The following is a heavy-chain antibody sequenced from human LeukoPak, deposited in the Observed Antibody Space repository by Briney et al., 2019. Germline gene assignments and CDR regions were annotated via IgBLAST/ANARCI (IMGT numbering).Heavy chain of an antibody. CDR2: INHSGST. CDR3: ARRRRYCSSTRCYFDY. J-gene: IGHJ4*02. Sequence: SETLSLTCAVYGGSFSGYYWSWIRQPPGKGLEWIGEINHSGSTNYNPSLKSRVTISVDTSKNQFSLKLSSVTAADTAVYYCARRRRYCSSTRCYFDYWGQGTLVTVSS. V-gene: IGHV4-34*01. CDR1: GGSFSGYY. D-gene: IGHD2-2*01.